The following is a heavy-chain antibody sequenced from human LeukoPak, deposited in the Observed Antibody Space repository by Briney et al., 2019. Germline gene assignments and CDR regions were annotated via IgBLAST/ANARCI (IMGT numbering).Heavy chain of an antibody. J-gene: IGHJ5*02. D-gene: IGHD5-18*01. CDR2: IYHGGST. V-gene: IGHV4-38-2*01. CDR3: ARGDSGYSYGYWFDP. Sequence: SKTLSLTCAVSGYSISSGYYWGWIRQPPGKGLEWIGSIYHGGSTYYNPSLKSRVTISVDTSKNQFSLKLSSVTAADTAVYYCARGDSGYSYGYWFDPWGQGTLVTVSS. CDR1: GYSISSGYY.